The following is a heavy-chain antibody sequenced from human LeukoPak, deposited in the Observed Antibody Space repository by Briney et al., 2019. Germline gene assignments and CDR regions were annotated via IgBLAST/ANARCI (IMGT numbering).Heavy chain of an antibody. J-gene: IGHJ6*03. Sequence: SETLSLTCTVSGGSISPYYWSWIRQPAGKGLEWIGRIYTSGSTNYNPSLKSRVTMSVDTSKTQFSLKLSSVTAADTAVYYCARESGTGTTGNYYYYMDLWGKGTTATVSS. V-gene: IGHV4-4*07. CDR3: ARESGTGTTGNYYYYMDL. D-gene: IGHD1-1*01. CDR1: GGSISPYY. CDR2: IYTSGST.